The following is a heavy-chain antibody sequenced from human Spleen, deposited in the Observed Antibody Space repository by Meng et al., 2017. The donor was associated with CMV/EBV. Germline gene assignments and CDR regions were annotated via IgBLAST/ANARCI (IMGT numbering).Heavy chain of an antibody. Sequence: SETLSLTCAVSGGSISSSNWWSWVRQPPGKGLEWIGEIYHSGSTNYNPSLKSRVTISVDKSKNQFSLKLSSVTAADTAVYYCARKRPFSNWGSLDYWGQGALVTVSS. V-gene: IGHV4-4*02. D-gene: IGHD7-27*01. CDR1: GGSISSSNW. CDR2: IYHSGST. CDR3: ARKRPFSNWGSLDY. J-gene: IGHJ4*02.